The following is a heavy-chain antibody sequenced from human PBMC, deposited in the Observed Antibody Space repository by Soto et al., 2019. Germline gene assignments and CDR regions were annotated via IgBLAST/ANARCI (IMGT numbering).Heavy chain of an antibody. CDR3: ATDDGFSDY. V-gene: IGHV3-21*01. D-gene: IGHD3-10*01. J-gene: IGHJ4*02. CDR1: GFTFSNYN. CDR2: ITSTSVCI. Sequence: EVQLVESGGGLVKPGGSLRLSCAASGFTFSNYNMNWVRQPPGKGLEWVSSITSTSVCIYQADSVKGRLTGSRDNGKISLDLQMISRSAEDTAVYYCATDDGFSDYWGQGSLVTVSS.